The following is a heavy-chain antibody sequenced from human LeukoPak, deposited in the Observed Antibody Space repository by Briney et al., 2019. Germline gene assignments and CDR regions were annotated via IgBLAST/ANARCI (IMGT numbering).Heavy chain of an antibody. CDR2: INHSGST. J-gene: IGHJ4*02. Sequence: SETLSLTCAVYGGSFSGYYWSWIRQPPGKGLEWIGEINHSGSTNYNPSLKSRVTISVDTSKNQFSLKLSSVTAADTAVYYCARGTTYYYDSSGYFPSDYWGQGTLVAVSS. CDR3: ARGTTYYYDSSGYFPSDY. D-gene: IGHD3-22*01. CDR1: GGSFSGYY. V-gene: IGHV4-34*01.